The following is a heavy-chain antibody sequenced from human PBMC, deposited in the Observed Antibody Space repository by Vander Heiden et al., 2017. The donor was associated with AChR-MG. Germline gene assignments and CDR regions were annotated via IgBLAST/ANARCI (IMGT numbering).Heavy chain of an antibody. J-gene: IGHJ4*02. Sequence: EVHLVESGGGLVQPGGPLRLSCTASSFTFSDLWMNWVRQAPGKGLEWVAIIKQDGSEKHYVDSVEGRFTISRDNTKKSLYLQMNSLRAEDTAMYYCAGGGGYLIEYWGQGTLVTVSS. CDR3: AGGGGYLIEY. D-gene: IGHD3-16*01. CDR2: IKQDGSEK. CDR1: SFTFSDLW. V-gene: IGHV3-7*03.